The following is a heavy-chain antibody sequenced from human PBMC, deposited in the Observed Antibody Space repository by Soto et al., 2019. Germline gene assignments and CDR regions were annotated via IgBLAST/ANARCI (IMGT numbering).Heavy chain of an antibody. CDR1: GGSVSSGSYY. CDR3: ARGIEGWYQGRYYYGMDV. D-gene: IGHD6-19*01. V-gene: IGHV4-61*01. J-gene: IGHJ6*02. CDR2: IYYSGST. Sequence: QVQLQESGPGLVKPSETLSLTCTASGGSVSSGSYYWSWIRQPPGKGLEWIGYIYYSGSTNYKPSLKSRVTISVDTSKNQFSLKLSSVTAADTAVYYCARGIEGWYQGRYYYGMDVWGQGTTVTVSS.